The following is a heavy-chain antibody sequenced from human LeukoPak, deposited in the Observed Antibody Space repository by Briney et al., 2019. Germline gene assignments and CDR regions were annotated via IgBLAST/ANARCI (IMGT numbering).Heavy chain of an antibody. CDR1: GFTFSSYW. J-gene: IGHJ4*02. CDR3: ARGGDYKNDY. Sequence: GGSLRLSCAASGFTFSSYWMHWVRQTPGKGLVWVSRINGAGSSISYADSVKGRVAISRDNAKNTLYLQMNNLRAEDTAVYYCARGGDYKNDYWGQGTLVTVSS. D-gene: IGHD4-17*01. V-gene: IGHV3-74*01. CDR2: INGAGSSI.